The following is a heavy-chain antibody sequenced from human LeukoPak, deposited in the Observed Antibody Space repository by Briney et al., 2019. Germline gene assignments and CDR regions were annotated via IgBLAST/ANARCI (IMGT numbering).Heavy chain of an antibody. Sequence: GGSLRLSCAASGFTFSSYWMSWVRQAPGKGLEWVANIKQDGSEKYYVDYVKGRFAISRDNAKNSLYLQMNSLRAEDTAVYYCARDGGVHSSSWYYYYYYMDVWGKGTTVTVSS. CDR1: GFTFSSYW. CDR2: IKQDGSEK. J-gene: IGHJ6*03. D-gene: IGHD6-13*01. V-gene: IGHV3-7*01. CDR3: ARDGGVHSSSWYYYYYYMDV.